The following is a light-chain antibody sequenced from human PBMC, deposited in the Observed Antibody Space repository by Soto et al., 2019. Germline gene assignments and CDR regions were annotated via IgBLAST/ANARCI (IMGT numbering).Light chain of an antibody. Sequence: QSVLTQPPSASGTPGQRVTISCSGSSSNIGSNYVCWYQQLPGTAPKLLIYRNNQRPSGVPDRFSGSKSGTSASLAISGLRPEDEADYYCAAWDDSLSEVFGTGTKVTVL. CDR3: AAWDDSLSEV. V-gene: IGLV1-47*01. CDR2: RNN. CDR1: SSNIGSNY. J-gene: IGLJ1*01.